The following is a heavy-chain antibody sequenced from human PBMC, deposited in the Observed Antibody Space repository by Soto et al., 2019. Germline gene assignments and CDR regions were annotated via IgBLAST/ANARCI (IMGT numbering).Heavy chain of an antibody. V-gene: IGHV3-30-3*01. D-gene: IGHD2-15*01. CDR3: AREMVAPEGDDYGMDV. J-gene: IGHJ6*02. CDR2: ISYDGSNK. Sequence: QVPLVESGGGVVQPGRSLRLSSAASGFTFSSYAMHWVRQAPGTGLEWVAVISYDGSNKYYAYSVKGRFTISRDNSKHSLYLQRNSRSNDDTAVYYFAREMVAPEGDDYGMDVWGQGTTVTVSS. CDR1: GFTFSSYA.